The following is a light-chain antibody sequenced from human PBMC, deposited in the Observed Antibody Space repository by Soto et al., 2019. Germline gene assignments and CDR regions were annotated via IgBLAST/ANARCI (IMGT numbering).Light chain of an antibody. Sequence: QSALTQPASESGSPGQSITISGTGTSSDVGSYNLVAWYQQHPGKATKLMIYEGSKRPSGVSNRFSGSKSGNTASLTISGLQAEDEADYYCCSYAGSSTYVVFGGGTKLTVL. J-gene: IGLJ2*01. CDR3: CSYAGSSTYVV. V-gene: IGLV2-23*01. CDR2: EGS. CDR1: SSDVGSYNL.